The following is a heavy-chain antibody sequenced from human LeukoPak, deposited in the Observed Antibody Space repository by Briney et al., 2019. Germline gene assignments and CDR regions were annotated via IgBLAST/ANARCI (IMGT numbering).Heavy chain of an antibody. Sequence: SETLSLTCAVYGGSFSGYYWSWIRQPPGKGLEWIGEINHSGSTNYNPSLKSRVTISVDTSKNQFSLKLSSVTAADTAVYYCARGRRRDGADYWGQGTLVTVSS. V-gene: IGHV4-34*01. CDR2: INHSGST. CDR3: ARGRRRDGADY. D-gene: IGHD5-24*01. CDR1: GGSFSGYY. J-gene: IGHJ4*02.